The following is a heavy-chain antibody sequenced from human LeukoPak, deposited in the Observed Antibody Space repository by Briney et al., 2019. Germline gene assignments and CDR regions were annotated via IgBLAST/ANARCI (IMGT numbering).Heavy chain of an antibody. D-gene: IGHD1-1*01. CDR2: FYTSGST. V-gene: IGHV4-4*07. CDR1: GGSISSYY. J-gene: IGHJ4*02. CDR3: ARDRYGGIIDY. Sequence: SETLSLTCTVSGGSISSYYWSWIRQPAGKGLEWIGRFYTSGSTNYNPSLKGRVTMSVDTSKNQFSLKLTSVTAADTAMYYCARDRYGGIIDYWGQGTLVTVSS.